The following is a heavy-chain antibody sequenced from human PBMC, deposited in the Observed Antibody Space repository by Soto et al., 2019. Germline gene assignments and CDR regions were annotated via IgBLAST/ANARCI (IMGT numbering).Heavy chain of an antibody. V-gene: IGHV3-74*01. CDR3: AREGALKPFSS. J-gene: IGHJ5*02. CDR2: INSDGSST. Sequence: PGGSLRLSCAASGFSFSSYWMYWVRQTPGKGLVWVSRINSDGSSTSYADSVRGRFTISRDNAKNSVYLQMDSLRVEDTAVYYCAREGALKPFSSWGQGALVTVSS. CDR1: GFSFSSYW.